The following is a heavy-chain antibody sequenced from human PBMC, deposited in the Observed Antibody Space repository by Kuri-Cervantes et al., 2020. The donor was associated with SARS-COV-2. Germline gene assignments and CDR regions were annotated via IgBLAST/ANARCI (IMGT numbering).Heavy chain of an antibody. CDR3: ARSSEGPYYYYMDV. J-gene: IGHJ6*03. V-gene: IGHV1-8*02. CDR2: MNPNSGNT. D-gene: IGHD3-10*01. CDR1: GYTFTSYD. Sequence: ASVKVSCKASGYTFTSYDINWVRQATGQGLEWMGWMNPNSGNTGYAQKFQGRVTMTRNTSVSTAYIELSSLRSEDTAVYYCARSSEGPYYYYMDVWGKGTTVTVSS.